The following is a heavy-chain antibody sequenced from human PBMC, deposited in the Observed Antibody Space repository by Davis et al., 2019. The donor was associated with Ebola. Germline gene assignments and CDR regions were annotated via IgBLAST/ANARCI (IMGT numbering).Heavy chain of an antibody. V-gene: IGHV3-15*01. J-gene: IGHJ4*02. CDR3: RANFDY. CDR2: IKSKADGATT. CDR1: GFIFSNAW. Sequence: GGSLRLSCAASGFIFSNAWMSWVRQAPGKGLEWVGRIKSKADGATTDCAAPVKGRFSISRDDSKNTVYLQMNSLKIEDTAVYYCRANFDYWGQGTLVAVSS.